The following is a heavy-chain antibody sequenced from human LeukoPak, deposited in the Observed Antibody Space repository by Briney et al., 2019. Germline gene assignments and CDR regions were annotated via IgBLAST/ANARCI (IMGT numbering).Heavy chain of an antibody. CDR2: TYYRSKWYN. Sequence: SQTLSLTCAISGDSVSNNSAAWSWIRQSPSRGLEWLGKTYYRSKWYNDYAVSVKSRITINPDTSKNQFSLQLNSVTHEDAAVYYCARRTPYYYMDVWGKGTTVTVSS. CDR1: GDSVSNNSAA. CDR3: ARRTPYYYMDV. V-gene: IGHV6-1*01. J-gene: IGHJ6*03.